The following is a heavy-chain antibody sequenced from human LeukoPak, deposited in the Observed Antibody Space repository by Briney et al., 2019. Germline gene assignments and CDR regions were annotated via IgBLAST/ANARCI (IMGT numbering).Heavy chain of an antibody. CDR1: GFTFSSYA. D-gene: IGHD3-16*01. CDR3: AIISYPPADYVPFDY. V-gene: IGHV3-23*01. CDR2: ISGSGGST. Sequence: GGSLRLSCAASGFTFSSYAMSWVRQPPGKGLEWVSAISGSGGSTYYADSVKGRFTISRDNSKNTLYLQMNSLRAEDTAVYYCAIISYPPADYVPFDYWGQGTLVTVSS. J-gene: IGHJ4*02.